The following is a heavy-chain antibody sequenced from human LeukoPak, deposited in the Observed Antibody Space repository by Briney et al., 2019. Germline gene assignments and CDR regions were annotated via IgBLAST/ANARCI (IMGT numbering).Heavy chain of an antibody. CDR3: AKDMSYSSSWYYFDY. CDR1: GFTFSSYA. V-gene: IGHV3-23*01. CDR2: ISGSGGST. J-gene: IGHJ4*02. Sequence: QAGGSLRLSCAASGFTFSSYAMSWVRQAPGKGLEWVSAISGSGGSTYYADSVKGRFTISRDNSKNTLYLQMNSLRAGDTAVYYCAKDMSYSSSWYYFDYWGQGTLVTVSS. D-gene: IGHD6-13*01.